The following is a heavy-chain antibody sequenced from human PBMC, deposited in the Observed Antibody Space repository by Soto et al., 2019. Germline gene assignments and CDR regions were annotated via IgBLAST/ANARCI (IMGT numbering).Heavy chain of an antibody. V-gene: IGHV3-64*04. Sequence: GGSLRLSCSASGFTLSSYDMHWVRQAPGKGLEYVSGISRKGNNIYYADSVKGRFTISRDTFKDTLFLQMNSLRADDTAVYYCAREDPFASVTNEPHFDLWGQGTLVTVSS. CDR3: AREDPFASVTNEPHFDL. J-gene: IGHJ4*02. D-gene: IGHD4-17*01. CDR1: GFTLSSYD. CDR2: ISRKGNNI.